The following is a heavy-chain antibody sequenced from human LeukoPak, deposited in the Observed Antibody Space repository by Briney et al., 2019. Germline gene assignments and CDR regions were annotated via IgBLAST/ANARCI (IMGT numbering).Heavy chain of an antibody. J-gene: IGHJ4*02. V-gene: IGHV3-9*01. CDR2: INGDGGGV. D-gene: IGHD5-18*01. CDR1: KFTFRYYA. CDR3: ARDRGGKVDTGAVEY. Sequence: GGSLRLSCVGSKFTFRYYAMHWVRQAQGTGLEGVAGINGDGGGVAYADSVVGRFTISRDYAETSLYLQMNSLRPEDTALYYCARDRGGKVDTGAVEYWGQGTQVAVSS.